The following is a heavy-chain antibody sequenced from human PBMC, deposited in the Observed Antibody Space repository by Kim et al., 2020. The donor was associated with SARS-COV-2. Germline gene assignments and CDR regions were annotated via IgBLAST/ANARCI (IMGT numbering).Heavy chain of an antibody. Sequence: ASVKVSCKASGYTFTSYAMHWVRQAPGQRLEWMGWINAGNGNTKYSQKFQGRVTITRDTSASTAYMELSSLRSEDTAVYYCARVKEAVAGGYALHDYYGMDVWGQGTTVTVSS. CDR2: INAGNGNT. D-gene: IGHD6-19*01. J-gene: IGHJ6*02. V-gene: IGHV1-3*01. CDR1: GYTFTSYA. CDR3: ARVKEAVAGGYALHDYYGMDV.